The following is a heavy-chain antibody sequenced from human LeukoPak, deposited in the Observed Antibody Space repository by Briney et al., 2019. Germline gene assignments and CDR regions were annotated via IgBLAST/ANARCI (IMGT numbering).Heavy chain of an antibody. V-gene: IGHV6-1*01. CDR1: GDSVSSNSAT. CDR2: TYYRSNWYN. CDR3: VRDLDGFEY. J-gene: IGHJ4*02. Sequence: SQTLSLTCAISGDSVSSNSATWNWIKQSTSRGLEWLGRTYYRSNWYNDYAESVQSRITINPDTSKNQFSLQLNSVTPEDTAVYYCVRDLDGFEYWGQGTLVTVSS.